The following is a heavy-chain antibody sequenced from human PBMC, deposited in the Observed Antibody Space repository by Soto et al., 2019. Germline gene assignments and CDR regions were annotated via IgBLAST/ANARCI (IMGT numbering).Heavy chain of an antibody. Sequence: GASVKVSCKASGFTFTSSAMQWVRQARGQSLEWIGWIVAGSGNTNYAQKFQERVTITRDTSTGTAYMELSSLRSEDTAVYYCARSIVVVTALDYWGQGTLVTVSS. D-gene: IGHD2-21*02. V-gene: IGHV1-58*02. J-gene: IGHJ4*02. CDR3: ARSIVVVTALDY. CDR1: GFTFTSSA. CDR2: IVAGSGNT.